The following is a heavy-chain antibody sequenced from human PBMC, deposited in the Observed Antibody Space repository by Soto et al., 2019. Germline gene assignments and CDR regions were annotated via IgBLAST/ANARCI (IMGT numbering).Heavy chain of an antibody. Sequence: ASVKVSCKASGYTFTSYAMQWVRQAPGQRLEWMGWINAGNGNTEYSQKFQGRVTITRDTSASTAYMELSSLRSEDTAVYYCARAHRYSSSSAWFDPWGQGTLVTVSS. J-gene: IGHJ5*02. V-gene: IGHV1-3*01. CDR2: INAGNGNT. CDR1: GYTFTSYA. CDR3: ARAHRYSSSSAWFDP. D-gene: IGHD6-13*01.